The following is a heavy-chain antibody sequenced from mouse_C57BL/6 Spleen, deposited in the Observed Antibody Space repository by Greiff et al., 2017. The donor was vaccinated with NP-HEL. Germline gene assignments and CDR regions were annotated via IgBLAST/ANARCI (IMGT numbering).Heavy chain of an antibody. D-gene: IGHD2-1*01. Sequence: EVKLVESEGGLVQPGSSMKLSCTASGFTFSDYYMAWVRQVPEKGLEWVANINYDGSSTYYLDSLKSRFIISRDNAKNILYLQMSSLKSEDTATYYCARGTGNYGGSMDYWGQGTSVTVSS. CDR2: INYDGSST. CDR3: ARGTGNYGGSMDY. J-gene: IGHJ4*01. CDR1: GFTFSDYY. V-gene: IGHV5-16*01.